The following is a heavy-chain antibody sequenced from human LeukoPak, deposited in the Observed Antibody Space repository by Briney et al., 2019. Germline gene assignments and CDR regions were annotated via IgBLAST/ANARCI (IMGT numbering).Heavy chain of an antibody. D-gene: IGHD3-10*01. CDR2: MNPNSGNT. Sequence: ASVKVSCKASGYTFTSYDINWVRQATGQGLEWMGWMNPNSGNTGYAQKFQGRVTMTRNTSISTAYMELSSLRSEDTAVYYCGRARDLWFGELLFYWFDPWGQGTLVTVSS. CDR3: GRARDLWFGELLFYWFDP. CDR1: GYTFTSYD. V-gene: IGHV1-8*01. J-gene: IGHJ5*02.